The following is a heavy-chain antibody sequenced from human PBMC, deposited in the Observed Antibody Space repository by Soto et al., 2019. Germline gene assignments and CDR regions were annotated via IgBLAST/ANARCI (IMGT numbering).Heavy chain of an antibody. Sequence: EVQLVESGGGLVQPGGSLRLSCAASGFTFSSYWMHWVRQAPGKGLVWFSRIKYDGGSANYADSVKGRFTISRDNAENTVYLQMNSLRAEDTAVYYCARGVPGHYGFDVWGQGTMVTVSS. CDR2: IKYDGGSA. D-gene: IGHD1-1*01. CDR1: GFTFSSYW. J-gene: IGHJ3*01. CDR3: ARGVPGHYGFDV. V-gene: IGHV3-74*01.